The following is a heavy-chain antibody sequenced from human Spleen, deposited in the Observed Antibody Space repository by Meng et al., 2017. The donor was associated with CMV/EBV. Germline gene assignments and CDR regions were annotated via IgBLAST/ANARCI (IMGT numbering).Heavy chain of an antibody. CDR2: INPSGGST. CDR1: SYS. J-gene: IGHJ5*02. CDR3: ARDRPRSGSYYLRSGEGFDP. Sequence: SYSMHWVRQAPGQGLEWMGIINPSGGSTSYAQKFQGRVTMTRDTSTSTVYMELSSLRSEDTAVYYCARDRPRSGSYYLRSGEGFDPWGQGTLVTVSS. D-gene: IGHD3-10*01. V-gene: IGHV1-46*01.